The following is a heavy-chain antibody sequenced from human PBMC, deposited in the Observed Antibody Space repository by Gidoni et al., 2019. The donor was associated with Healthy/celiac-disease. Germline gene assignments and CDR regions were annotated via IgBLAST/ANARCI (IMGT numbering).Heavy chain of an antibody. CDR1: GFPFSSYA. CDR2: ISGSGGST. D-gene: IGHD5-18*01. CDR3: AKGVGYSYGSGILN. J-gene: IGHJ4*02. V-gene: IGHV3-23*01. Sequence: EVQLLESGGGLVQPGGSLRLSCAASGFPFSSYAMSWVRQAPGKGLEWVSAISGSGGSTYYADSVKGRFTISRDNSKNTLYLQMNSLRAEDTAVYYCAKGVGYSYGSGILNWGQGTLVTVSS.